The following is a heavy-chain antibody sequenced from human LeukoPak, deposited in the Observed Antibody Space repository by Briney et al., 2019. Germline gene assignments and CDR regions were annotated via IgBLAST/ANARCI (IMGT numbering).Heavy chain of an antibody. V-gene: IGHV3-74*01. CDR2: ISTDGRIT. CDR1: GFTFSSYW. CDR3: VRAVASNYGNFNY. J-gene: IGHJ4*02. D-gene: IGHD3-10*01. Sequence: PGGSLRLSCAASGFTFSSYWMQWVRQAPGEGLVWVSRISTDGRITDYADSVKGRFTISRDNAKNTLDLQMNSLRVEDTAVYHCVRAVASNYGNFNYWGQGTLVTVSS.